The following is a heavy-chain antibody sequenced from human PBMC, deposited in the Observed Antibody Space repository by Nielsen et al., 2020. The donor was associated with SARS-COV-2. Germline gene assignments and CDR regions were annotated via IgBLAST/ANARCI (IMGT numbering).Heavy chain of an antibody. CDR2: VSYDGKNQ. CDR1: GFRFSYYA. V-gene: IGHV3-30*01. J-gene: IGHJ6*02. Sequence: GGSLRLSCAASGFRFSYYAMHWVRQAPGKGLEWVGAVSYDGKNQHYADSVKGRFTISKDNSKNTLYLQMDSLRPGDTAVYYCAKRTAADTFQYFFYYGMDVWGQGTTVAVSS. D-gene: IGHD6-25*01. CDR3: AKRTAADTFQYFFYYGMDV.